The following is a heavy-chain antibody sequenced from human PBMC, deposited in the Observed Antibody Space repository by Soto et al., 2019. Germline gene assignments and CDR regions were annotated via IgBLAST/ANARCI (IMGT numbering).Heavy chain of an antibody. J-gene: IGHJ5*02. Sequence: QVQLQESGPGLVKPSETLSLTCTVSGGSVSSGSYYWSWIRQPPGKGLEWIGYIYYSGSTNYNPSLKSRVTISVDTSKNQFSLKLSSVTAADTAVYCCARAPIVVVGGNWFDPWGQGTLVTVSS. CDR3: ARAPIVVVGGNWFDP. D-gene: IGHD3-22*01. CDR2: IYYSGST. V-gene: IGHV4-61*01. CDR1: GGSVSSGSYY.